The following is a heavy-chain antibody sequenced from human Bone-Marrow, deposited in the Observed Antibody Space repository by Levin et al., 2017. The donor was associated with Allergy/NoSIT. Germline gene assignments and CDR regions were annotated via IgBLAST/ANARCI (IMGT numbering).Heavy chain of an antibody. V-gene: IGHV4-61*02. J-gene: IGHJ3*02. CDR1: GDSISGGSYL. D-gene: IGHD2-2*01. CDR3: ARLRRPAVVGAFDI. Sequence: PSETLSLTCTVSGDSISGGSYLWSWIRQPAGSGLEWIGRLHTSGATDYNPSLNSRVSMSGDTSKNQFSLKLSSVTAADTAVYFCARLRRPAVVGAFDIWGQGTMVTVSS. CDR2: LHTSGAT.